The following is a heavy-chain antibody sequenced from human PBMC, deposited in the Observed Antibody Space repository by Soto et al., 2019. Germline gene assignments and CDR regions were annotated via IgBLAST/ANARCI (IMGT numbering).Heavy chain of an antibody. CDR2: TKQDGSEE. CDR1: GFTLSSYW. CDR3: VRDIITGQVGYFHH. J-gene: IGHJ1*01. D-gene: IGHD1-26*01. V-gene: IGHV3-7*04. Sequence: PGGSLRLSCSASGFTLSSYWMAWVRQAPGKGLEWVASTKQDGSEEYYVDSVKGRFTISRDNAKNSLNLQMNSLRVEDTAVYYCVRDIITGQVGYFHHWGQGTLVTVSS.